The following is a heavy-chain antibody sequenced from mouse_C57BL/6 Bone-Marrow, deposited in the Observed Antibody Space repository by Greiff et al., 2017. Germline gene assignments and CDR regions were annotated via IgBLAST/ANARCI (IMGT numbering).Heavy chain of an antibody. J-gene: IGHJ3*01. D-gene: IGHD6-1*01. CDR3: TPLQAWCAY. CDR2: IDPENGDT. Sequence: EVKLMESGAELVRPGASVKLSCTASGFNIKDDYMHWVKQRPEQGLEWIGWIDPENGDTEYASKFQGKATITADTSSNTAYLQLSSLTSEDTAVYYCTPLQAWCAYWGQGTLVTVSA. V-gene: IGHV14-4*01. CDR1: GFNIKDDY.